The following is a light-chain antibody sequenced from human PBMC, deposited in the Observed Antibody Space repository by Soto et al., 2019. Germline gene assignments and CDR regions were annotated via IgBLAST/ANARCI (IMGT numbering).Light chain of an antibody. CDR2: GAS. CDR1: QSFSSNY. CDR3: QHYGRSPPT. Sequence: EIVLTQSPGTLSLSPGERATLSCRASQSFSSNYLAWYQQKPGQAPRLLIYGASRRATGIPDRFSRSGSGTAFTLTISRLEPEDFAVYHCQHYGRSPPTFGPGTKVDIK. J-gene: IGKJ3*01. V-gene: IGKV3-20*01.